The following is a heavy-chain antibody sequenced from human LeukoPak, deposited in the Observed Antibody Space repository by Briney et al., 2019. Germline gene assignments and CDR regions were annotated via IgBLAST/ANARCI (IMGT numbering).Heavy chain of an antibody. V-gene: IGHV3-23*01. CDR1: GFTFSNYA. J-gene: IGHJ4*02. CDR2: ISGSGGST. D-gene: IGHD3-22*01. CDR3: ARKGYSYDSSAYYSFDY. Sequence: GGSLRLSCAASGFTFSNYAMSWVRQAPGKGLEWVSAISGSGGSTYYADSVKGRFTISIDNSKNTLHLQMNSLRAEDTAVYYCARKGYSYDSSAYYSFDYWGQGTLVTVSS.